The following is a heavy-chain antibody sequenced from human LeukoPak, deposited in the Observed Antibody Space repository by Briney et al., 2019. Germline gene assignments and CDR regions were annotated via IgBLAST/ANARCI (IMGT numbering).Heavy chain of an antibody. V-gene: IGHV3-48*01. CDR3: AKEGFDS. CDR1: EFTFSSYS. Sequence: GGSLRLSCAASEFTFSSYSMNWVRQAPGKGLEWVSYITNSGNSKSYADSVKGRFTISRDNSKNTLYLQMNSLRAEDTAVYYCAKEGFDSWGQGTLVTVSS. J-gene: IGHJ4*02. CDR2: ITNSGNSK.